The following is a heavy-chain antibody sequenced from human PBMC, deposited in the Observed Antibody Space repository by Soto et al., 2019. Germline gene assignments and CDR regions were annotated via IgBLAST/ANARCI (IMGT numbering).Heavy chain of an antibody. CDR3: ARDPAWGSLDY. CDR1: GFTFSDHY. D-gene: IGHD7-27*01. V-gene: IGHV3-72*01. CDR2: TRKKTNNYST. Sequence: GGSLRLSCATSGFTFSDHYMDWVRQAPGKGLEWVGRTRKKTNNYSTEYAASVKGRFTVSRDNAKNSLYLQMNSLRVEDTALYYCARDPAWGSLDYWGLGTLVTVSS. J-gene: IGHJ4*02.